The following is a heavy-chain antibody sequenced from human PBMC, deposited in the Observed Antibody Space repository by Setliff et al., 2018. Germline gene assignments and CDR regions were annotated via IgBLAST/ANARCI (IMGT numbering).Heavy chain of an antibody. J-gene: IGHJ4*02. CDR3: ARTGGARWYVPDY. Sequence: SETLSLTCAVSGYSISSDSYWGWIRQPPGKGLEWIASIYHTGSTYYNPSLKSRITMSVDTSKNQFSLKLTSVTAADTAVYYCARTGGARWYVPDYWGQGTLVTVSS. CDR2: IYHTGST. CDR1: GYSISSDSY. D-gene: IGHD2-8*02. V-gene: IGHV4-38-2*01.